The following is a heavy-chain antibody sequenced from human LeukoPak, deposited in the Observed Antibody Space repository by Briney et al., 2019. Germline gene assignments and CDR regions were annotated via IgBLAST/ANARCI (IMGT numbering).Heavy chain of an antibody. D-gene: IGHD3-9*01. CDR3: ARLRGILTGTHFDY. CDR2: IYPGDSDT. CDR1: GYTFSSYW. J-gene: IGHJ4*02. V-gene: IGHV5-51*01. Sequence: GESLKISCKGSGYTFSSYWIGWVRQMPGKGLEWMGIIYPGDSDTRYSPSLQGQVTISVDTSIGTAYLQWSSLKASDTAMYYCARLRGILTGTHFDYWGQGTLVTVSS.